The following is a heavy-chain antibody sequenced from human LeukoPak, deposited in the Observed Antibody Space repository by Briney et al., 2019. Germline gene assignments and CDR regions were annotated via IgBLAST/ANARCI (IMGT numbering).Heavy chain of an antibody. CDR3: ARTFYYDFWSGYCMGPDY. Sequence: SETLSLTCAVYGGSFSGYYWSWIRQPPGKGLEWIGEINHSGSTNYNPSLKSRVTISVDTSKNQFSLKLSSVTAADTAVYYCARTFYYDFWSGYCMGPDYWGQGTLVTVSS. CDR1: GGSFSGYY. CDR2: INHSGST. J-gene: IGHJ4*02. V-gene: IGHV4-34*01. D-gene: IGHD3-3*01.